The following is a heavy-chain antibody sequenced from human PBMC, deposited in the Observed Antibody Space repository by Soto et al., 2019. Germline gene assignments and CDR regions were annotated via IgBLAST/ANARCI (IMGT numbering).Heavy chain of an antibody. D-gene: IGHD3-22*01. Sequence: SETLSLTCAVSGGSISSGDFSWSWIRQPPGKGLEWIGYIYHSGSTYYNPSLKSRVAMSIDTSENQFSLRLTSVTAADTAVYYCARAVVSPVGYFDYWGQGSLVTVSS. CDR3: ARAVVSPVGYFDY. CDR2: IYHSGST. CDR1: GGSISSGDFS. V-gene: IGHV4-30-2*01. J-gene: IGHJ4*02.